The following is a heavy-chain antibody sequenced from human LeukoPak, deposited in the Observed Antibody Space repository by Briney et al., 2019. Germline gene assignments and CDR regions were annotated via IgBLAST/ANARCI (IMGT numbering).Heavy chain of an antibody. J-gene: IGHJ4*02. Sequence: SGGSLRLSCAASGFTFSTYAMHWVRQAPGKGLQWVAVIWYDGINKYYADSVKGRFTISRDNSKNTLYLQMNSLRADDTAVYYCARGGVVVPAAMDYSRQGTLVTVSS. CDR1: GFTFSTYA. CDR3: ARGGVVVPAAMDY. CDR2: IWYDGINK. D-gene: IGHD2-2*01. V-gene: IGHV3-33*01.